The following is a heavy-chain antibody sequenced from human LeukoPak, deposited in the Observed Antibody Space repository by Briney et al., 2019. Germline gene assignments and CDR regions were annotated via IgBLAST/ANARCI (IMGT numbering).Heavy chain of an antibody. V-gene: IGHV3-7*05. J-gene: IGHJ4*02. CDR2: IKQDGSEK. Sequence: GGSLRLSRAAAGFTFSSYLLNWVRQAPGKGLEWVANIKQDGSEKYYVDSLKGRFTISRDNAKNSLYLRMNSLRAEDTAVYYCATSRTLDHWGQGTQVIVSS. D-gene: IGHD1-14*01. CDR3: ATSRTLDH. CDR1: GFTFSSYL.